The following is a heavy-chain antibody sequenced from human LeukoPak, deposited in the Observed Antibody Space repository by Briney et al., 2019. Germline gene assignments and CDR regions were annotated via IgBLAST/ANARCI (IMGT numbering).Heavy chain of an antibody. Sequence: VASVKVSCKASGYTFTSYGISWVRQAPGQGLEWMGWISAYNGNTNYAQKLQGRVTLTTDTSTSTAYMELRSLRSDDTAVYYCARDLSLVSSVFDPWGQGTLVTVSS. V-gene: IGHV1-18*01. D-gene: IGHD3-16*02. CDR1: GYTFTSYG. J-gene: IGHJ5*02. CDR2: ISAYNGNT. CDR3: ARDLSLVSSVFDP.